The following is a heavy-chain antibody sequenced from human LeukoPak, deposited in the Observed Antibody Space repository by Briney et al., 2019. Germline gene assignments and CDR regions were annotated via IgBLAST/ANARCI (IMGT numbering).Heavy chain of an antibody. J-gene: IGHJ3*02. CDR1: GSTFSSYS. D-gene: IGHD3-3*01. CDR2: ISSSSSYI. CDR3: ARSPDYDFWSGYYRGGAFDI. Sequence: GGSLRLSCAASGSTFSSYSMNWVRQAPGKGLEWVSSISSSSSYIYYADSVKGRFTISRDNAKNSLYLQMNSLRAEDTAVYYCARSPDYDFWSGYYRGGAFDIWGQGTMVTVSS. V-gene: IGHV3-21*01.